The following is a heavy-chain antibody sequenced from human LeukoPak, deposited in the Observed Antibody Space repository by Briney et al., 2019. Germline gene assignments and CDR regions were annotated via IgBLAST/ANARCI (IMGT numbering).Heavy chain of an antibody. Sequence: PSETLSLTCTVSGGSISSSSYYWGWIRQPPGKGLEWIGSIYYSGSTYYNPSLKSRVTISVDTSKNQFSLKLSSVTAADTAVYYCARAHYGSGSYYRGATHDYWGQGTLVTVSS. CDR1: GGSISSSSYY. CDR3: ARAHYGSGSYYRGATHDY. V-gene: IGHV4-39*07. D-gene: IGHD3-10*01. CDR2: IYYSGST. J-gene: IGHJ4*02.